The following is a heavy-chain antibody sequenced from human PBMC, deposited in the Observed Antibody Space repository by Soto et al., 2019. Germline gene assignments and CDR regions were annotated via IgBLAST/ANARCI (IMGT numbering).Heavy chain of an antibody. CDR1: GYTLTELS. CDR3: ATGFLAYCGGDCYSPRFDY. J-gene: IGHJ4*02. V-gene: IGHV1-24*01. Sequence: GASVKVSGKVSGYTLTELSMHWVRQAPGKGLEGMGGFDPEDGETIYAQKFRGRVTMTEDTSTDTAYMELSSLRSEDTAVYYCATGFLAYCGGDCYSPRFDYWGQGTLVTVSS. CDR2: FDPEDGET. D-gene: IGHD2-21*02.